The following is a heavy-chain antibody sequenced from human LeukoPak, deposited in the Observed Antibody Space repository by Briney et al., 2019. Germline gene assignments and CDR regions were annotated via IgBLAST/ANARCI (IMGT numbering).Heavy chain of an antibody. V-gene: IGHV3-23*01. D-gene: IGHD6-19*01. J-gene: IGHJ3*02. Sequence: PGGSLRLSCAASGFTFSSYAMSWVRQAPGKGLEWVSAISGSGGSTYYADSVKGRFTISRDNSKNTLYLQMNSLRAEDTAVYYCARGGLGIAVAGPDAFDIWGQGTMVTVSS. CDR2: ISGSGGST. CDR3: ARGGLGIAVAGPDAFDI. CDR1: GFTFSSYA.